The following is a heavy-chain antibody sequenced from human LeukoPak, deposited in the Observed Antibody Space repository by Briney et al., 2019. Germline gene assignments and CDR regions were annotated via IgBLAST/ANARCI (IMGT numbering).Heavy chain of an antibody. CDR1: GGSISSGDYY. V-gene: IGHV4-30-2*01. Sequence: PSETLSLTCTVSGGSISSGDYYWSWIRQPPGKGLEWIGYIYHSGSTYYNPSLKSRVTISVDRSKNQFSLKLSSVTAADTAVYYCARARVVKIDYWGQGTLVTVSS. CDR2: IYHSGST. J-gene: IGHJ4*02. D-gene: IGHD4-23*01. CDR3: ARARVVKIDY.